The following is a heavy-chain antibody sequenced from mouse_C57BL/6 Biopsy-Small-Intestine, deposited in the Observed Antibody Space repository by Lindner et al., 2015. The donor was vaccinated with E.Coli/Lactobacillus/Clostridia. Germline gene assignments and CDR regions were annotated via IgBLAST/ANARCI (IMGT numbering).Heavy chain of an antibody. J-gene: IGHJ4*01. CDR3: TRGNQQVDP. CDR1: GYTFTGFL. V-gene: IGHV1-84*02. Sequence: SVKVSCKASGYTFTGFLIHWVRQAPGQALEWMGRINPDSGDTNYAQKFQGRVTMTRDTSISTAYMELTRLTSDDTAIYYCTRGNQQVDPWGQGALVTVSS. CDR2: INPDSGDT.